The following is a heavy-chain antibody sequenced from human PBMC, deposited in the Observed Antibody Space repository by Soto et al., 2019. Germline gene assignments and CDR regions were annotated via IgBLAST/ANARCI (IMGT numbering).Heavy chain of an antibody. D-gene: IGHD6-25*01. Sequence: GGSLRLSCAASGFIVTSNYMSWVRQAPGKGLEWVSVFYGGGSRYYADSVKGRFTISRDYSENSLYLQMNSLRAEDTAVYYCVRGVDDEDGAAATWFFFENWGQGTPVTVSS. CDR2: FYGGGSR. CDR3: VRGVDDEDGAAATWFFFEN. J-gene: IGHJ4*02. V-gene: IGHV3-53*01. CDR1: GFIVTSNY.